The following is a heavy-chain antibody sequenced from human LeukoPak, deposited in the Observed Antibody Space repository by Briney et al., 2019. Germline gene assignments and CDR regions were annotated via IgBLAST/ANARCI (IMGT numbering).Heavy chain of an antibody. J-gene: IGHJ4*02. CDR1: GYTFTGYY. D-gene: IGHD4-17*01. Sequence: ASVKVSRKASGYTFTGYYMHWVRQAPGQGLEWMGWINPNSGGTNYAQKFQGRVTMTRDTSISTAYMELSRLRSDDTAVYYCARDTPTVTTYLFWGQGTLVTVSS. V-gene: IGHV1-2*02. CDR3: ARDTPTVTTYLF. CDR2: INPNSGGT.